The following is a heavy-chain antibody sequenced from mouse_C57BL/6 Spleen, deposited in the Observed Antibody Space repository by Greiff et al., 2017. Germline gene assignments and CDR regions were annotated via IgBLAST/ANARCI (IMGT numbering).Heavy chain of an antibody. V-gene: IGHV5-17*01. CDR3: ASSAYSNYAMDY. Sequence: EVKLVESGGGLVKPGGSLKLSCAASGFTFRDYGMNWVRQAPEKGLEWVAYISSGSSTNYYADTVKGRFTISRDNATNTLFLQIHSLRSEATAVYYCASSAYSNYAMDYWGQGTSVTVSS. D-gene: IGHD2-5*01. J-gene: IGHJ4*01. CDR1: GFTFRDYG. CDR2: ISSGSSTN.